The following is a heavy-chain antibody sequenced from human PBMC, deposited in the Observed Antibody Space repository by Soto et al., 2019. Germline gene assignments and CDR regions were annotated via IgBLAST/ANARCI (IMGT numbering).Heavy chain of an antibody. CDR1: GFTFSGSA. CDR3: TRLSWYAPVDY. V-gene: IGHV3-73*01. D-gene: IGHD6-13*01. Sequence: GGSLRLSCAASGFTFSGSAMHWVRQASGKGLEWVGRIRSKANSYATAYAASVKGRFTISRDDSKNTAYLQMNSLKTEDTAVYYCTRLSWYAPVDYWGQGTLVTVSS. CDR2: IRSKANSYAT. J-gene: IGHJ4*02.